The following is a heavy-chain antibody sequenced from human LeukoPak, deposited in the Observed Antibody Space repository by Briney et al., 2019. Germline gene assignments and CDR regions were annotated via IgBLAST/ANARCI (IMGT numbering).Heavy chain of an antibody. CDR1: GYMFSNYA. CDR2: TSGSGGST. Sequence: GGSLRLFCAGSGYMFSNYAMSWVRQAPGKGLEWVSATSGSGGSTYYADSVKGRFTISRDNSKNTLYLQMNSLRAEDTAVYYCAKDPDCTSGICYTFFDYWGQGTLVTVSS. J-gene: IGHJ4*02. D-gene: IGHD2-8*01. CDR3: AKDPDCTSGICYTFFDY. V-gene: IGHV3-23*01.